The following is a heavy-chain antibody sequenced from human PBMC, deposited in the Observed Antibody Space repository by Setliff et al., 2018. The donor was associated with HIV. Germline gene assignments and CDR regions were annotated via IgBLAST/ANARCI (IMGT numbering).Heavy chain of an antibody. J-gene: IGHJ4*02. Sequence: GGSLRLSCAASGFTFSNAWMNWVRQAPGKGLEWVGRIRSKVDGGAADYAAPVKGRFTISRDDSKSTLYLQMSSLKTEDTAVYYCTTESVFLDYFFDYWGQGTLVTVSS. D-gene: IGHD3-9*01. V-gene: IGHV3-15*05. CDR2: IRSKVDGGAA. CDR3: TTESVFLDYFFDY. CDR1: GFTFSNAW.